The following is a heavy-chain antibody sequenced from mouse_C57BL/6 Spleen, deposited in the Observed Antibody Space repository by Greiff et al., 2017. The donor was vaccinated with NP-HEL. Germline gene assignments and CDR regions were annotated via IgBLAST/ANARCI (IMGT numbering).Heavy chain of an antibody. D-gene: IGHD2-3*01. CDR3: VRQEGWLLLGD. CDR1: GFSFNTYA. V-gene: IGHV10-1*01. J-gene: IGHJ2*01. CDR2: IRSKSNNYAT. Sequence: EVKLVESGGGLVQPKGSLKLSCAASGFSFNTYAMNWVRQAPGKGVEWVARIRSKSNNYATYYADSVKDRFTISRDDSESMLYLQMNNLKTEDTAMYYCVRQEGWLLLGDWGQGTTLTVSS.